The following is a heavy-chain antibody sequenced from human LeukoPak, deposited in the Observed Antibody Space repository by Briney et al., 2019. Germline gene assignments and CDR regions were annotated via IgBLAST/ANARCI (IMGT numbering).Heavy chain of an antibody. CDR2: ISGSGDST. Sequence: GGSLRLSCAASGFIFSTYAMSWVRQAPGKGLEWVSAISGSGDSTYYADSVKGRFTISRDNSKNTLYLEMNSLRVEDTAVYYCAKSNSESQTTVGNWGQGTLVTVS. D-gene: IGHD1-26*01. V-gene: IGHV3-23*01. CDR1: GFIFSTYA. CDR3: AKSNSESQTTVGN. J-gene: IGHJ4*02.